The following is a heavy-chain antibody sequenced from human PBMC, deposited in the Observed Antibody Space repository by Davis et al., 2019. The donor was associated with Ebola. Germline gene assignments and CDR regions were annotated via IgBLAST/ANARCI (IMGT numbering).Heavy chain of an antibody. D-gene: IGHD3-16*01. CDR2: INPNSGGT. CDR1: GYTFTSYA. J-gene: IGHJ4*02. CDR3: ARVRLRRQFDY. Sequence: AASVKVSCKASGYTFTSYAMHWVRQAPGQGLEWMGWINPNSGGTNYAQKFQGWVTMTRDTSISTAYMELSRLRSDDTAVYYCARVRLRRQFDYWGQGTLVTVSS. V-gene: IGHV1-2*04.